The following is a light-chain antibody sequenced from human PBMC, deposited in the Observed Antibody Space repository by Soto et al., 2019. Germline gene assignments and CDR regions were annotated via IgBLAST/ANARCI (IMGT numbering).Light chain of an antibody. CDR3: QEYRSVPV. Sequence: DIQMTQSPSSLSASVGDRVTITCRASQGISNYVSWYKQKPGKPPKLLIYSASTLQSGVTSRLNGTRSGTDFTLTINSLQAEDVATYSCQEYRSVPVFGPVNKVYIK. CDR2: SAS. J-gene: IGKJ3*01. V-gene: IGKV1-27*01. CDR1: QGISNY.